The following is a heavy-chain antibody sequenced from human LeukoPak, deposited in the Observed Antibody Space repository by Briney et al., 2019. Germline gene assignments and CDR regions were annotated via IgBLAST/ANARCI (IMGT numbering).Heavy chain of an antibody. J-gene: IGHJ6*03. CDR1: GYSISSGYY. Sequence: SETLSLTCTVSGYSISSGYYWSWIRQPPGKGLEWIGYIYYSGSTNYNPSLKSRVTISVDTSKNQFSLKLSSVTAADTAVYYCARGRHDYGDYFGRQRIYYYYYYMDVWGKGTTVTVSS. D-gene: IGHD4-17*01. CDR3: ARGRHDYGDYFGRQRIYYYYYYMDV. CDR2: IYYSGST. V-gene: IGHV4-61*01.